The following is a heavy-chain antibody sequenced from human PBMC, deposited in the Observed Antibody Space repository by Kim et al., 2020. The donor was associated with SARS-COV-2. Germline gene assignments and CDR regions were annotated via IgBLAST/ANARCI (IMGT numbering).Heavy chain of an antibody. CDR1: GFTFSSYW. V-gene: IGHV3-7*03. CDR2: IKQDGSEK. Sequence: GGSLRLSCAASGFTFSSYWMTWVRQAPGKGLEWVANIKQDGSEKYYVDSVKGRFIISKDNAKNSLYLQMNSLRAEDTAVYYCARVSPARGAFDYWGQGILVTVSS. J-gene: IGHJ4*02. CDR3: ARVSPARGAFDY.